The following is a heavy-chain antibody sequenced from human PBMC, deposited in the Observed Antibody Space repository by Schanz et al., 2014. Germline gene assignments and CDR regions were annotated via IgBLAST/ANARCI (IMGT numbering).Heavy chain of an antibody. Sequence: QVQLVQSGAEVKKPGASVKVSCKASGYTFTDYYIHWVRQAPGQGLEWMGRINPNSGGTMYKHKFQGRVTMTRDTSLTTAYMELSRLQSDDTAVYYCASNYCGGGTCYIFYWGQGTLVTVSS. CDR2: INPNSGGT. D-gene: IGHD2-15*01. CDR3: ASNYCGGGTCYIFY. V-gene: IGHV1-2*06. CDR1: GYTFTDYY. J-gene: IGHJ4*02.